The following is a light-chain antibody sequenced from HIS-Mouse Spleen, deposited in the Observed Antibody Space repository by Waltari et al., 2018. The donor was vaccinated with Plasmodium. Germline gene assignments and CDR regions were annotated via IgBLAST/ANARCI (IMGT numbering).Light chain of an antibody. Sequence: SYELTQPPSVSVSPGQTARITCSGDALPKQYAYWYQQKPGQAPVLGIYKDSERPSGIPERFSGSNSGTTVTLTIRGVQAEDEADYYCQSADSSGTYRVFGGGTKLTVL. J-gene: IGLJ2*01. CDR3: QSADSSGTYRV. V-gene: IGLV3-25*03. CDR2: KDS. CDR1: ALPKQY.